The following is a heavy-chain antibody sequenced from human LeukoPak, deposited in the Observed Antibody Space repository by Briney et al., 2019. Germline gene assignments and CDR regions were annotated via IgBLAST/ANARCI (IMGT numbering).Heavy chain of an antibody. CDR1: GYSISSGYY. J-gene: IGHJ4*02. CDR3: ARENVFDRGEVILAPGAV. V-gene: IGHV4-4*07. CDR2: IYASENT. Sequence: KPSETLSLTCTVSGYSISSGYYWGWIRQPAGQGLEWIGRIYASENTNYNPSLKSRVTMSLDTSNNQFSLTLSSVTAADTAIYYCARENVFDRGEVILAPGAVWGQGTLVTVSS. D-gene: IGHD2-21*01.